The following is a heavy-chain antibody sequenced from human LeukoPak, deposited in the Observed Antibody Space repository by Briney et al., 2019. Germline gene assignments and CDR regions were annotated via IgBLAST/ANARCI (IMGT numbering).Heavy chain of an antibody. D-gene: IGHD1-1*01. V-gene: IGHV3-9*01. Sequence: GGSLRLSCAVSGFTFDDYAMHWVRQVPGKGLEWVPGINWNSDSIGYADSVKGRFTTSRDNAKNSLYLQMNSLRVEDTALYYCARGKYPDNDDYMDVWGKGTTVTVSS. CDR2: INWNSDSI. J-gene: IGHJ6*03. CDR3: ARGKYPDNDDYMDV. CDR1: GFTFDDYA.